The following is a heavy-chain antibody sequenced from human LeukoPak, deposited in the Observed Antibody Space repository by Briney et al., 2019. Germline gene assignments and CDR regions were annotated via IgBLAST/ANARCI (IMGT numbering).Heavy chain of an antibody. CDR1: GFTFSSYA. V-gene: IGHV3-74*01. CDR2: INSDGTGT. CDR3: ARDFGDSSGYYADY. Sequence: GGSLRLSCAASGFTFSSYAMSWVRQAPGKGLVWVSRINSDGTGTNYADSVKGRFTISRDNAKNTLFLQMNSLRAEDTAVYYCARDFGDSSGYYADYWGQGTLVTVSS. D-gene: IGHD3-22*01. J-gene: IGHJ4*02.